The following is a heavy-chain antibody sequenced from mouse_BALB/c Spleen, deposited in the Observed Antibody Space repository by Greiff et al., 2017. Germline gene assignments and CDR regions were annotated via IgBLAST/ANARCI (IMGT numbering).Heavy chain of an antibody. CDR3: AREGEIYDGYFAWFAY. V-gene: IGHV2-6-7*01. Sequence: QVQLKESGPGLVAPSQSLSITCTVSGFSLTGYGVNWVRQPPGKGLEWLGMIWGDGSTDYNSALKSRLSISKDNSKSQVFLKMNSLQTDDTARYYCAREGEIYDGYFAWFAYWGQGTLVTVSA. J-gene: IGHJ3*01. CDR2: IWGDGST. CDR1: GFSLTGYG. D-gene: IGHD2-3*01.